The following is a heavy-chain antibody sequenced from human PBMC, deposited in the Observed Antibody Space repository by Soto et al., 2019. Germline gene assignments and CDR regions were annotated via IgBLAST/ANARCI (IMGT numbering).Heavy chain of an antibody. CDR3: AKDDGFRYYYYYGMDV. V-gene: IGHV3-30*18. CDR1: GFTFSSYG. J-gene: IGHJ6*02. Sequence: PGGSLRLSCAASGFTFSSYGMHWVRQAPGKGLEWVAVISYDGSNKYYADSVKGRFTISRDNSKNTLYLQMNSLRAEDTAVYYCAKDDGFRYYYYYGMDVWGQGTTVTVSS. CDR2: ISYDGSNK. D-gene: IGHD5-12*01.